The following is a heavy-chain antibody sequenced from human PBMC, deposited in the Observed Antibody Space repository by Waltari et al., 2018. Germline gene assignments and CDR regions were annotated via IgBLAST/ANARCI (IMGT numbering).Heavy chain of an antibody. CDR2: IYYSGST. CDR1: GGSISSSSYY. CDR3: ARREGIAVAKLDY. V-gene: IGHV4-39*01. J-gene: IGHJ4*02. D-gene: IGHD6-19*01. Sequence: QLQLQESGPGLVKPSETLSLTCTVSGGSISSSSYYWGWIRQPPGKGLEWIGSIYYSGSTYYNPSLKSRVTISVDTSKNQFSLKLSSVTAADTAVYYCARREGIAVAKLDYWGQGTLVTVSS.